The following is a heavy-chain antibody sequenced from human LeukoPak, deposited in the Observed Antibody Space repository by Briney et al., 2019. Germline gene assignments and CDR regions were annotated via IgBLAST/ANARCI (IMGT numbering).Heavy chain of an antibody. J-gene: IGHJ5*02. V-gene: IGHV4-59*12. CDR3: ARLRLRYQLKTNWFDP. CDR1: GVSISTYY. D-gene: IGHD3-16*01. Sequence: SETLSLTCTVSGVSISTYYWSWIRQPPGKGPEWIGYIYSSGTTNYNPSLKSRVTISIDTSKNEFSLRLNSVTAADTAVYYCARLRLRYQLKTNWFDPWGQGTLVTVSS. CDR2: IYSSGTT.